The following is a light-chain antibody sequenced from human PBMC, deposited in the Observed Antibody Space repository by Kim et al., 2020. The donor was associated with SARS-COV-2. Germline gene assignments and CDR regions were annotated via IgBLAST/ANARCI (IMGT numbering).Light chain of an antibody. Sequence: LSLSPGERATRSCRASQSVGSFLAWYQQKPGQAPRLLISDASNRATDIPARFSGSGSGTDFTLTISSLEPEDFAVYYCQQRSSWYTFGQGTKLEIK. CDR2: DAS. V-gene: IGKV3-11*01. CDR1: QSVGSF. CDR3: QQRSSWYT. J-gene: IGKJ2*01.